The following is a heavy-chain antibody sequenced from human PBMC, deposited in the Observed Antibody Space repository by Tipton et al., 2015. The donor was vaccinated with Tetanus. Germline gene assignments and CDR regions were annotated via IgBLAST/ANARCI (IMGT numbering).Heavy chain of an antibody. V-gene: IGHV4-31*03. Sequence: TLSLTCTVSGDSISRGGYFLKWIRQRPGKGPEWFGDIYYSGATYYNPSLKSRVSMSVDTSKNQFSLNLTPVTAADTAVYYCARDQGGGRVVWLNWLDPWGQGTLVTVSS. CDR1: GDSISRGGYF. CDR2: IYYSGAT. D-gene: IGHD3-9*01. CDR3: ARDQGGGRVVWLNWLDP. J-gene: IGHJ5*02.